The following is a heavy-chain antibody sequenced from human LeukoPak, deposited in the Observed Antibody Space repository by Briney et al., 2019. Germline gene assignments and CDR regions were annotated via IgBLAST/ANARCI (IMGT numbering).Heavy chain of an antibody. CDR3: ARLRSALWDS. J-gene: IGHJ4*02. D-gene: IGHD3-16*01. V-gene: IGHV4-39*01. CDR2: FYYSGST. Sequence: SETLSLTCTVSGGSFSSSNYYWGWIRQPPGKGLEWIGSFYYSGSTYYNPSLKSRDTISGDTSKNQFSLKLRSVTAADTAVYYCARLRSALWDSWGPGTLVTVSS. CDR1: GGSFSSSNYY.